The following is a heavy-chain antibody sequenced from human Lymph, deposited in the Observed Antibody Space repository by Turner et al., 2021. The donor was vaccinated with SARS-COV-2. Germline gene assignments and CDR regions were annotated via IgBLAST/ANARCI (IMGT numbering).Heavy chain of an antibody. V-gene: IGHV1-2*02. Sequence: QVQLVQSGAAVTTPGASVKVSCKASGYTFTGYYMHWVRQAPGQGLEWMGWINPNSGGTNYAQKFQGRVTMTRDTSISTAYMELSRLGSDDTAVYYCARDVERYNDFWSGYSGGYGLDVWGQGTTVTVSS. CDR2: INPNSGGT. CDR1: GYTFTGYY. CDR3: ARDVERYNDFWSGYSGGYGLDV. J-gene: IGHJ6*02. D-gene: IGHD3-3*01.